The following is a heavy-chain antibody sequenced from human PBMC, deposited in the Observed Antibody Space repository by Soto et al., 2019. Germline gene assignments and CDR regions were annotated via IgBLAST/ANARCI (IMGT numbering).Heavy chain of an antibody. CDR3: ARDVGATPYYFDY. CDR1: GGTFSSYA. V-gene: IGHV1-69*13. CDR2: IIPIFGTA. D-gene: IGHD1-26*01. J-gene: IGHJ4*02. Sequence: SVKVSCKASGGTFSSYAISWVRQAPGQGLEWMGGIIPIFGTANYAQKFQGRVTITADESTSTAYMELSSLRSEDTAVYYCARDVGATPYYFDYWGQGTLVTVSS.